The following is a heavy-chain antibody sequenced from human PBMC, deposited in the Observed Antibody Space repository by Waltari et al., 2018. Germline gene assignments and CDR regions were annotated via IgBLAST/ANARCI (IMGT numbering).Heavy chain of an antibody. V-gene: IGHV4-39*07. CDR1: CGSISSRSYY. CDR3: ARDRFESGFDY. D-gene: IGHD3-9*01. CDR2: IYYSGST. J-gene: IGHJ4*02. Sequence: QLQLQESGPGLVKPSETLSLTCTVSCGSISSRSYYWGWIRQPPGKGLEWIGSIYYSGSTYYNPSLKSRVTISVDTSKNQFSLKLSSVTAADTAVYYCARDRFESGFDYWGQGTLVTVSS.